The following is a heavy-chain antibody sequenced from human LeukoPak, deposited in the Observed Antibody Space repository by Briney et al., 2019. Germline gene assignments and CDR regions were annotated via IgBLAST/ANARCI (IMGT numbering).Heavy chain of an antibody. D-gene: IGHD2-21*01. V-gene: IGHV3-30*04. CDR1: GFTFSSYA. CDR2: ISYDGSNK. CDR3: ASRVFHRGDY. J-gene: IGHJ4*02. Sequence: GRSLRLSCAASGFTFSSYAMHWVRQAPGKGLEWVAVISYDGSNKYYADSVKGRFTISRDNSKNTLYLQMNSLRAEDTAVYYCASRVFHRGDYWGQGTLVTVSS.